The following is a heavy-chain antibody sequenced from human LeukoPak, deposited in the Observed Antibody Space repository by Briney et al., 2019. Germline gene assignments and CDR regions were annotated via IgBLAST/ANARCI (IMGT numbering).Heavy chain of an antibody. CDR2: IDSSGGYM. J-gene: IGHJ5*02. CDR1: GFTFNTYS. D-gene: IGHD2-2*01. V-gene: IGHV3-21*06. CDR3: ARDMCSSTSCYYSP. Sequence: GGSLRLSCEASGFTFNTYSMNWARQAPGKGLEWVSSIDSSGGYMFYADSVKGRFIISRDNAKDSLYLQMNSLRAEDTAVYYCARDMCSSTSCYYSPWGQGTLVTVSS.